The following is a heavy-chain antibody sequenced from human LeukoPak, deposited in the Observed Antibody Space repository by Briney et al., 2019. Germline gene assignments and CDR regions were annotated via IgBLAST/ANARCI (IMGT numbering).Heavy chain of an antibody. D-gene: IGHD6-19*01. CDR2: IYYSGST. CDR3: ARIGAVAGIDY. Sequence: SETLSLTCTVSGGSISSYYWSWIRQPPGKGLEWIGYIYYSGSTNYNPSLKSRVTISVDTSKNQFSLKLSSVTAADTAVYYCARIGAVAGIDYWGQGTLVTVSS. CDR1: GGSISSYY. V-gene: IGHV4-59*01. J-gene: IGHJ4*02.